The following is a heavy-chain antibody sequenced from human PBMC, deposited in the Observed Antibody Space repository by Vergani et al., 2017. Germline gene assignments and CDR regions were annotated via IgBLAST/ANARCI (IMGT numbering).Heavy chain of an antibody. D-gene: IGHD6-13*01. Sequence: EVQLVESGGGLVKPGGSLRLSCAASGFTFSSYSKNWVRQAPGKGLEWVSSISSSSSYIYYADSVKGRFTISRDNAKNSLYLQMNSLRAEDTAVYYCARLNIAAAGKDYWGQGTLVTVSS. CDR3: ARLNIAAAGKDY. V-gene: IGHV3-21*01. CDR2: ISSSSSYI. CDR1: GFTFSSYS. J-gene: IGHJ4*02.